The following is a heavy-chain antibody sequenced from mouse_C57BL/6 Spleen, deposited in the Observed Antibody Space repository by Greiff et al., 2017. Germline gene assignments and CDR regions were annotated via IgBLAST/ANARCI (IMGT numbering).Heavy chain of an antibody. CDR3: ARWDEGDDFDY. CDR1: GYTFTSYW. D-gene: IGHD2-13*01. V-gene: IGHV1-69*01. J-gene: IGHJ2*01. CDR2: IDPSDSYT. Sequence: VQLQQPGAELVMPGASVKLSCKASGYTFTSYWMHWVKQRPGQGLEWIGEIDPSDSYTNYNQKFKGKSTLTVDKSSSTAYMQLSSLTSEDSAGYYCARWDEGDDFDYWGQGTTLTVSS.